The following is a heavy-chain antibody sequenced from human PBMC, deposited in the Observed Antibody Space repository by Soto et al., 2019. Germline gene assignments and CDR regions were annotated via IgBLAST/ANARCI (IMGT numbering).Heavy chain of an antibody. CDR1: FGYIREHD. J-gene: IGHJ4*02. D-gene: IGHD5-12*01. CDR2: VLHSGGT. Sequence: PSEPNSHRYTVFFGYIREHDVSRILQSTGKGLEWIGFVLHSGGTSYTPSLARRVTISVETSTHQVSLKLSSVTAADPAIYYCAGDRRQSCYPAYCFDFRGQGAPVTGSS. V-gene: IGHV4-59*11. CDR3: AGDRRQSCYPAYCFDF.